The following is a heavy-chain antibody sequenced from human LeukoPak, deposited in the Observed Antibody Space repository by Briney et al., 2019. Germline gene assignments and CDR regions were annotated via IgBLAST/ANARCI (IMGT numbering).Heavy chain of an antibody. V-gene: IGHV4-59*08. CDR2: IYYSGST. CDR3: ARPYRSGWFGAFHI. Sequence: SETLSLTCTVSGGSISSYYWSWIRQPPGKGLEWIAYIYYSGSTNYNPSLKSRVTISVDTSKNQFSLKLISVTAADMAVYYCARPYRSGWFGAFHIWGQGTMVTVSS. J-gene: IGHJ3*02. CDR1: GGSISSYY. D-gene: IGHD6-19*01.